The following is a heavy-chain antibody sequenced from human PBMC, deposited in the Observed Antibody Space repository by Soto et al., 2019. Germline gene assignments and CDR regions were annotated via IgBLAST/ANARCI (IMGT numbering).Heavy chain of an antibody. CDR1: GFTFSSYG. J-gene: IGHJ4*02. CDR3: AKVLGLYSNYGYYDY. V-gene: IGHV3-30*18. CDR2: ISYDGSNK. D-gene: IGHD4-4*01. Sequence: GGSLSLSCAASGFTFSSYGMHWVRQAPGKGLEWVAVISYDGSNKYYADSVKGRFTISRDNSKNTLYLQMNSLRAEDTAVYYCAKVLGLYSNYGYYDYWGQGTLVTVSS.